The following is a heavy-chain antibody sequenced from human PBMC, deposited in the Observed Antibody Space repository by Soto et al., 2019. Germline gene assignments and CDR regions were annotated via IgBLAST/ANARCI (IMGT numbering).Heavy chain of an antibody. J-gene: IGHJ6*03. CDR1: GDRVSSNSAA. CDR3: ARGGGFGYDSHYYMDV. V-gene: IGHV6-1*01. D-gene: IGHD5-12*01. Sequence: SQTLSLTCAISGDRVSSNSAAWNWIRQSPSRGLEWLGRTYYRSKWYNDYAVSVKSRITINPDTSKNQFSLQLNSVTPEDTAVYYCARGGGFGYDSHYYMDVWGKGTTVTVSS. CDR2: TYYRSKWYN.